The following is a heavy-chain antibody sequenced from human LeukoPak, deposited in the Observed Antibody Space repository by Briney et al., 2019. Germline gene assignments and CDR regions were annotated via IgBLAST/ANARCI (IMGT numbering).Heavy chain of an antibody. CDR1: GGSISSGDYY. CDR3: ARDQEDSGTDY. V-gene: IGHV4-31*03. J-gene: IGHJ4*02. Sequence: TLSLTCTVSGGSISSGDYYWSWIRQHPGKGLEWIGYIYYSGSTYYNPSLKSRVTISLDTSKNQFSLKLSSVTAADTAVYYCARDQEDSGTDYWGQGTLVTASS. CDR2: IYYSGST. D-gene: IGHD3-10*01.